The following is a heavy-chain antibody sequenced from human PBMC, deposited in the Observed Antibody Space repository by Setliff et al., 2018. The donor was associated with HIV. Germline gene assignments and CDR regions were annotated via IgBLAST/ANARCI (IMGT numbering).Heavy chain of an antibody. Sequence: ASVKVSCKASGYTFNRYGISWVRQAPGQGLEWMGWISGYNGNTKYVQNLQGRVTMSTDTSTSSVYMELRSLRSDDTAVYYCARVPYRSAWFSGGHDAFDVWGQGTMVTVSS. CDR1: GYTFNRYG. CDR3: ARVPYRSAWFSGGHDAFDV. D-gene: IGHD6-19*01. CDR2: ISGYNGNT. V-gene: IGHV1-18*01. J-gene: IGHJ3*01.